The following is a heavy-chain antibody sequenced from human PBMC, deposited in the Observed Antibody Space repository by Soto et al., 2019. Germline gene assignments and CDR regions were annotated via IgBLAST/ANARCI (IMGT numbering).Heavy chain of an antibody. CDR2: ISSNGGST. Sequence: HPGGSLRLSCAASGFTFSSYAMHWVRQAPGKGLEYVSAISSNGGSTYYANSVKGRFTISRDNSKNTLYLQMGSLRAEDMAVYYCAREVSGLWVYFDYWGQGTLVTVSS. CDR3: AREVSGLWVYFDY. J-gene: IGHJ4*02. CDR1: GFTFSSYA. V-gene: IGHV3-64*01. D-gene: IGHD1-26*01.